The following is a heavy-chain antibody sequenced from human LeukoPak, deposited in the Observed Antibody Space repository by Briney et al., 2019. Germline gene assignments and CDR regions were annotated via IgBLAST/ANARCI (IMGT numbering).Heavy chain of an antibody. CDR1: GYTFTSYD. Sequence: ASVKVSCKASGYTFTSYDINWVRQATGQGLEWMGWMNPNSGNTGYAQKFQGRVTMTRNTSISTAYMELSSLRSEDTAVYYCARESSSAGPYYYYYMDVWGKGTTVTVPS. J-gene: IGHJ6*03. CDR2: MNPNSGNT. D-gene: IGHD6-6*01. V-gene: IGHV1-8*01. CDR3: ARESSSAGPYYYYYMDV.